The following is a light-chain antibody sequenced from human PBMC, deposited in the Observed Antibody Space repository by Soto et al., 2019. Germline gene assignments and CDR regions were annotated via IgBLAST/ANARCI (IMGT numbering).Light chain of an antibody. CDR2: GAS. V-gene: IGKV3-20*01. CDR1: QSVSSSS. CDR3: KQYGSSVT. Sequence: IVLTQSPATLSLSPGERATLSCRASQSVSSSSLAWYQQKPGQAPSLLIYGASSRATGIPDRFSGSGSGTDFTLTISRLEPEDFAVYYCKQYGSSVTFGPGTKVDIK. J-gene: IGKJ3*01.